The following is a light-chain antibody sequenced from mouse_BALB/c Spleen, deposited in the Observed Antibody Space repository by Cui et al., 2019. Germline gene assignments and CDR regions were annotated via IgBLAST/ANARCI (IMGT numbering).Light chain of an antibody. CDR1: SSVSSSY. CDR2: STS. CDR3: HQWSSYPPT. V-gene: IGKV4-79*01. J-gene: IGKJ2*01. Sequence: QIVLTQSPAIMSASPGEKVTLTCRASSSVSSSYLYWYQHKPGSSPKLWIYSTSNLASGVPARFSGSGSGTSYSLTISSMEAEDAASYFCHQWSSYPPTFGGGTKLEIK.